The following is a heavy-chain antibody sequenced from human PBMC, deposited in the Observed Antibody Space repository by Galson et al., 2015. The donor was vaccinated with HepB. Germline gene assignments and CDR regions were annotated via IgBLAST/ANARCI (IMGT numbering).Heavy chain of an antibody. CDR3: ARHGSVFHYYYYGLDV. D-gene: IGHD3-3*02. J-gene: IGHJ6*02. CDR1: GYRFTSYW. V-gene: IGHV5-51*01. CDR2: IYPGDSDT. Sequence: QSGAEVKNPGDSLKLSCQGSGYRFTSYWIAWVRQMPGRGLEWMGIIYPGDSDTKYSPSFEGHVTISADRSTSTAYLQWSSLKASDTAMYYCARHGSVFHYYYYGLDVWGQGTTVTVSS.